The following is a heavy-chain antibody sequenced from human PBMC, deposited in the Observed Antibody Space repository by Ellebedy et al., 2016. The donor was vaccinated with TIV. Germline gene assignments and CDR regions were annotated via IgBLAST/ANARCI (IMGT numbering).Heavy chain of an antibody. Sequence: GESLKIPCKGSGYSFSSYWIAWVRQLPGKGLEWMGIIYPGDSDTRYSPSFQGQVTISVDKSISTAYLQWSSLKASDTAMYYCARRWGVTAQTASFDPWGQGTLVTVSS. J-gene: IGHJ5*02. CDR2: IYPGDSDT. CDR1: GYSFSSYW. CDR3: ARRWGVTAQTASFDP. D-gene: IGHD4-23*01. V-gene: IGHV5-51*01.